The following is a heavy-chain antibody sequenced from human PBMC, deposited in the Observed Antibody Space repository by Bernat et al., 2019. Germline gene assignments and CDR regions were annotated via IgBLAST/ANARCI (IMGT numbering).Heavy chain of an antibody. CDR3: AKDRANWAVDY. CDR2: IRLDGSNE. Sequence: QVQLVESGGGVVQPGGSLRLSCAASGFTFSSYGMHWVRQAPGKGLEWVAFIRLDGSNEYYADSVKGRFTISRDDSKKTLFVHMNSLRAEDTAVYYCAKDRANWAVDYWGQGTLVTVSS. D-gene: IGHD7-27*01. J-gene: IGHJ4*02. CDR1: GFTFSSYG. V-gene: IGHV3-30*02.